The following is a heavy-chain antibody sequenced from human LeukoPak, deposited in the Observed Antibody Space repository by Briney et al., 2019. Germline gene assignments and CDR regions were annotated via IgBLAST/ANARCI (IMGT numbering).Heavy chain of an antibody. V-gene: IGHV1-2*02. CDR2: INPNSGGT. CDR1: GYTFTGYY. J-gene: IGHJ6*03. D-gene: IGHD5-12*01. CDR3: ARVHHSGYASYYYYYMDV. Sequence: GASVKVSCKASGYTFTGYYMHWVRQAPGQGLEWMGWINPNSGGTNYAQKFQGRVTMTRDTSISTAYMELSRLRSDDTAVYYCARVHHSGYASYYYYYMDVWGKGTTVTISS.